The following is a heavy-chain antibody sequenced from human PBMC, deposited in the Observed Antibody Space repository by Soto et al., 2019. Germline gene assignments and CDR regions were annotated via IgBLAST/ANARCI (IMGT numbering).Heavy chain of an antibody. CDR2: IYSGGST. CDR1: GFTVSSNY. D-gene: IGHD6-19*01. V-gene: IGHV3-53*01. Sequence: GGSLRLCCAASGFTVSSNYMSWVRQAPGKGLEWVSVIYSGGSTYYADSVKGRFTISRDNSKNTLYLQMNSLRAEDTAVYYCAREKYSSCWYSYFDLWGRGTLVTVSS. CDR3: AREKYSSCWYSYFDL. J-gene: IGHJ2*01.